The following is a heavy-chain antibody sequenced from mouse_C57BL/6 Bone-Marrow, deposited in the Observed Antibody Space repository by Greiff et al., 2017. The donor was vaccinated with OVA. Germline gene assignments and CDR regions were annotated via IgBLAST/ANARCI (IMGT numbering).Heavy chain of an antibody. CDR1: GYTFTDYY. CDR2: INPYNGGT. V-gene: IGHV1-19*01. D-gene: IGHD2-1*01. J-gene: IGHJ2*01. CDR3: ARGYYGNYCDY. Sequence: VQLQQSGPVLVKPGASVKMSCKASGYTFTDYYMNWVKQSHGKSLEWIGVINPYNGGTSYNQKFKGKATLTVDKSSSTAYMELNSLTSEDSAVYYCARGYYGNYCDYWGQGTTLTVSS.